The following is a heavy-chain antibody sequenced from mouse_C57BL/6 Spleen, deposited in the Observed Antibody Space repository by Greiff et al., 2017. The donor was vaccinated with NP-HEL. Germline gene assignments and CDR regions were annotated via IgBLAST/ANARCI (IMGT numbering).Heavy chain of an antibody. D-gene: IGHD2-1*01. J-gene: IGHJ3*01. CDR3: ARDGNYGWCAY. V-gene: IGHV5-17*01. CDR2: ISSGSSTI. CDR1: GFTFSDYG. Sequence: EVMLVESGGGLVKPGGSLKLSCAASGFTFSDYGMHWVRQAPEKGLEWVAYISSGSSTIYYADTVKGRFTISRDNAKNTLFLQMTRLRSEDTAMYYCARDGNYGWCAYWGQGTLVTVSA.